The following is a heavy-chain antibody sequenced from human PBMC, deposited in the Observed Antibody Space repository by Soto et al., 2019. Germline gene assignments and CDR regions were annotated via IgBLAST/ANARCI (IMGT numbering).Heavy chain of an antibody. CDR2: IGIYANT. CDR3: AKESTAGPPGDYFDS. CDR1: GFTFSSYA. Sequence: GGSLRLSCAASGFTFSSYAMSWVRQAPGKGLEWVSAIGIYANTYYAGSVKGRFTISRDDSRNTVYLQLNSLRVDDTAVYYCAKESTAGPPGDYFDSWGQGTLVTVSS. V-gene: IGHV3-23*01. J-gene: IGHJ4*02.